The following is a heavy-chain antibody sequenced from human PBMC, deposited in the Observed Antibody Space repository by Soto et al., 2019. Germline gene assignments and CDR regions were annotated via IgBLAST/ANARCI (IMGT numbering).Heavy chain of an antibody. J-gene: IGHJ6*02. Sequence: GGSLRLSCAPSGFTFXSYVMHLVRQAPGKGLEWVAVVHYDGTKKYYADSVRGRFTISRDNSENILYLQMNSLRPDDTAVYFCARETSYDFWSGPQTMDVWGQGTTVTVSS. V-gene: IGHV3-33*01. CDR1: GFTFXSYV. CDR2: VHYDGTKK. CDR3: ARETSYDFWSGPQTMDV. D-gene: IGHD3-3*01.